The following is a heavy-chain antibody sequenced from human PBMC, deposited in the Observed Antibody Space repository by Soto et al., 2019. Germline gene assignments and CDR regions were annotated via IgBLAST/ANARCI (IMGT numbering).Heavy chain of an antibody. J-gene: IGHJ4*02. D-gene: IGHD3-16*01. CDR2: ISAYNGNT. CDR1: GYTFTNFG. V-gene: IGHV1-18*01. Sequence: QVQLVQSGAEVKKPGASVKVSCKASGYTFTNFGISWVRQAPGQGLEWMGWISAYNGNTNYAQNFQGRVTMTTDTATSTAYMALRRLRSGETAVYYSASGGTPSHYGGQGALVPVSS. CDR3: ASGGTPSHY.